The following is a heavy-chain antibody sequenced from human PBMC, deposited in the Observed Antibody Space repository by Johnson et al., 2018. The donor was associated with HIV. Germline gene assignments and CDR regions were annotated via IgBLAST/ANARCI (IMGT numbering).Heavy chain of an antibody. CDR3: AKVAVLFRAARPGAFDI. CDR2: IKQDGSEK. CDR1: GFTFSIYW. Sequence: VQLVESGGGLVQPGGSLRLSCAASGFTFSIYWMTWVRQAPRKGLEWVANIKQDGSEKYYVDSVKGRFTISRDNAKNSLYLQMNSLRAEDTALYYCAKVAVLFRAARPGAFDIWGQGTMVTVSS. V-gene: IGHV3-7*03. D-gene: IGHD6-6*01. J-gene: IGHJ3*02.